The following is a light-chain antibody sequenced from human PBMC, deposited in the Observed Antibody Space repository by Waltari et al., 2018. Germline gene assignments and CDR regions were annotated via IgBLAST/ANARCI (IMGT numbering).Light chain of an antibody. CDR2: WAS. V-gene: IGKV4-1*01. CDR1: QSVDSSNHKTD. Sequence: DIVMTQSPDSVAVSLGERATINCRSSQSVDSSNHKTDITWYQQKQGQPPKLLIYWASARESVVADRCSGRGSGTEFTLTISTLQAEDVAVYYCQQYDKTPFTFGPGTKVEIK. CDR3: QQYDKTPFT. J-gene: IGKJ3*01.